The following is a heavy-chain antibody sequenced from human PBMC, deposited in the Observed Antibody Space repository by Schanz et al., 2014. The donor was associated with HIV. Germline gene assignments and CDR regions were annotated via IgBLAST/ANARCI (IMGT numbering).Heavy chain of an antibody. CDR1: GSWFSDHW. CDR2: IKEDGSET. CDR3: ATTLYPYTSSSDYYYGMDV. J-gene: IGHJ6*02. Sequence: EVQLMESGGGSVQPGGSLRLSCAVSGSWFSDHWMSWLRQVPGEGLEWVAKIKEDGSETYYVGSVTGRFTISRDNSRKTLYLQMNSLRAEDTALYYCATTLYPYTSSSDYYYGMDVWGQGTTVTVSS. D-gene: IGHD6-6*01. V-gene: IGHV3-7*01.